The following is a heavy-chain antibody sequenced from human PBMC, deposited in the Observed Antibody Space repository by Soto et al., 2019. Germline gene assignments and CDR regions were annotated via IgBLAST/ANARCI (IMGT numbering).Heavy chain of an antibody. J-gene: IGHJ3*02. CDR2: IYHSGST. D-gene: IGHD3-22*01. Sequence: SETLSLTCAFSVYSISSGYYWGWIRQPPGKGLEWIGSIYHSGSTYYNPSLKNRCTISVDTSKSRFSLKLSSVTAADTAVYYCASAGIILRSSGYYYVTNDAFDIWGQATNVIVS. CDR1: VYSISSGYY. V-gene: IGHV4-38-2*01. CDR3: ASAGIILRSSGYYYVTNDAFDI.